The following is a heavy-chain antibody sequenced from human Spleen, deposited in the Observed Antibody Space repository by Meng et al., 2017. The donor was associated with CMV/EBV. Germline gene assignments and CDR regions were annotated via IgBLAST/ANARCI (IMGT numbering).Heavy chain of an antibody. D-gene: IGHD4-23*01. J-gene: IGHJ4*02. CDR2: ISYDGGNN. CDR3: ARAMTTVAPGDS. CDR1: FTFGGFA. V-gene: IGHV3-30*09. Sequence: FTFGGFAMFCVGWGAGEGLECVAGISYDGGNNDYAASVKGRFAISRDNSKNPLYLQMNSLRPDDTAVYYCARAMTTVAPGDSWGQGTLVTVSS.